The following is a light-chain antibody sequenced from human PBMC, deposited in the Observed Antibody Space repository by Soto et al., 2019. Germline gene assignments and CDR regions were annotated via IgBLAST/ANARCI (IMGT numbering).Light chain of an antibody. Sequence: QSALTQPASVSGSPGQSITISCTGTSSDVGGYNYVSWYQQHPGKAPKLMIYDVSNRPSGVSNRFSGSKSGNTASLTISGLHADDEADYYCSSYTSSSTPYVFGTGTKLTVL. V-gene: IGLV2-14*01. CDR2: DVS. CDR3: SSYTSSSTPYV. J-gene: IGLJ1*01. CDR1: SSDVGGYNY.